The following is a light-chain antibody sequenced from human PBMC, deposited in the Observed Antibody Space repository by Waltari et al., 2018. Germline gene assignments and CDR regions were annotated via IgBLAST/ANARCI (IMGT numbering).Light chain of an antibody. CDR2: SND. J-gene: IGLJ2*01. CDR1: GSNLRRNH. Sequence: QSVLTQPPSASGTPGQRVTISCSGSGSNLRRNHVSWYQQLPGTAPKLLIYSNDQRPLGVPDRFSGSKSGTSASLAIIGLQSEDEADYYCATWDDSLNGRVFGGGTKLTVL. CDR3: ATWDDSLNGRV. V-gene: IGLV1-44*01.